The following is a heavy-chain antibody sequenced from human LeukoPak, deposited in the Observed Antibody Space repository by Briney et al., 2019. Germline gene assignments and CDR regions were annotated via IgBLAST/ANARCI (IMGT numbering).Heavy chain of an antibody. CDR1: GYTFTSYG. CDR2: INPNSGGT. J-gene: IGHJ4*02. V-gene: IGHV1-2*02. Sequence: ASVMVSFKASGYTFTSYGISWVRQAPGQGLEWMGWINPNSGGTNYAQRFQGRVTMTRDTSITTAYMELSSLISDDTAVYYCARDGGGSSVDYWGQGTLVTVSS. D-gene: IGHD4-23*01. CDR3: ARDGGGSSVDY.